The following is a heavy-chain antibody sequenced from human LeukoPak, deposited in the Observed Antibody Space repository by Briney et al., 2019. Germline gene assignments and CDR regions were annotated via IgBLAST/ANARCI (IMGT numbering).Heavy chain of an antibody. J-gene: IGHJ4*02. CDR2: INPNSGGT. Sequence: ASVKVSCKASGYTFTGYYMHWVRQAPGQGLEWMGRINPNSGGTNYAQKFQGRVTMTRDTSISTAYMELSRLRSDDTAVYYCARGVLGATQFFDYWGQGTLVTVSS. D-gene: IGHD1-26*01. CDR3: ARGVLGATQFFDY. V-gene: IGHV1-2*06. CDR1: GYTFTGYY.